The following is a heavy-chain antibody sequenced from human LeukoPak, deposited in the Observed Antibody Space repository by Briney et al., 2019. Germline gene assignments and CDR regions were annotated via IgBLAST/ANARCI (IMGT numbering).Heavy chain of an antibody. CDR3: ARSPYGSGSYTH. CDR1: GYSISSGYY. CDR2: IYHSGST. Sequence: SETLSLTCTVSGYSISSGYYWGWIRQPPGKGLEWIGNIYHSGSTYYNPSLKSRVTISVDTSKNQFSLRLSSVTAADTAVYYCARSPYGSGSYTHWGQGTLVTVSS. D-gene: IGHD3-10*01. V-gene: IGHV4-38-2*02. J-gene: IGHJ4*02.